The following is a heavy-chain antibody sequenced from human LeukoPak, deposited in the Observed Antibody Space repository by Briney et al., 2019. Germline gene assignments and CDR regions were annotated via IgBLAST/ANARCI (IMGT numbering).Heavy chain of an antibody. J-gene: IGHJ4*02. CDR3: ARTPLTGTTKGYFDY. CDR1: GGSFSGYY. D-gene: IGHD1-7*01. V-gene: IGHV4-34*01. Sequence: PSETLSLTCAVYGGSFSGYYWSWIRQPPGKGLEWIGEINHSGSTNYNPSLKSRVTISVDTSENQFSLKLSSVTAADTAVYYCARTPLTGTTKGYFDYWGQGTLVTVSS. CDR2: INHSGST.